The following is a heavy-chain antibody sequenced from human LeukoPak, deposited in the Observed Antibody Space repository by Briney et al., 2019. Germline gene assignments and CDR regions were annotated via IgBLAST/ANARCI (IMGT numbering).Heavy chain of an antibody. D-gene: IGHD2-8*02. CDR1: GGSISSYY. Sequence: SETLSLTCTVSGGSISSYYWSWIRQPPGKGLEWIGYIYYSGSTNYNPSLKSRVTISVDTSKNQSSLKLSSVTAADTAVYYCARRPGPHNWFDPWGQGTLVTVSS. CDR2: IYYSGST. CDR3: ARRPGPHNWFDP. J-gene: IGHJ5*02. V-gene: IGHV4-59*08.